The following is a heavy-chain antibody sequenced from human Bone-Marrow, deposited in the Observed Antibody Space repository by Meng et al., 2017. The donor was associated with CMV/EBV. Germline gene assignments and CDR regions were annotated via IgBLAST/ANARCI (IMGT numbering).Heavy chain of an antibody. D-gene: IGHD3-3*01. CDR3: ARGRGLFWSGYFIFDY. CDR1: GGSISSYY. V-gene: IGHV4-59*01. Sequence: SETLSLTCTVSGGSISSYYWSWIRQPPGKGLEWIGYIYYSGSTNYNPSLKSRVTISVDTSKNQFSLKLSSVTAADTAVYYCARGRGLFWSGYFIFDYWGQGTLVTVSS. CDR2: IYYSGST. J-gene: IGHJ4*02.